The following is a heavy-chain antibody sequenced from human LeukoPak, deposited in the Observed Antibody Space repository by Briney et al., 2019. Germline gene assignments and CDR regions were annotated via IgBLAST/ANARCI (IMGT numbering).Heavy chain of an antibody. V-gene: IGHV4-30-2*01. J-gene: IGHJ6*03. CDR1: GGSISSGGYY. D-gene: IGHD5/OR15-5a*01. CDR2: IYHSGST. CDR3: ARESTNYYMDV. Sequence: SQTLSLTCTVSGGSISSGGYYWSWIRQPPGRGLEWIGYIYHSGSTYYNPSLKSRVTISVDRSKNQFSLKLSSVTAADTAVYYCARESTNYYMDVWGKGTTVTVSS.